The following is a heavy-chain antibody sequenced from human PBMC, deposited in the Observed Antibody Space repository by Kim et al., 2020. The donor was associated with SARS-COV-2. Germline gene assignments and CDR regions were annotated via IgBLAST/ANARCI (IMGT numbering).Heavy chain of an antibody. D-gene: IGHD2-2*01. CDR2: IYHSGST. CDR1: GGSISSSNW. V-gene: IGHV4-4*02. CDR3: ARENRDIVVVPAASQGTDLYYYYYGMDV. Sequence: SETLSLTCAVSGGSISSSNWWSWVRQPPGKGLEWIGEIYHSGSTNYNPSLKSRVTISVDKSKNQFSLKLSSVTAAHTAVYYCARENRDIVVVPAASQGTDLYYYYYGMDVWGQGTTVTVSS. J-gene: IGHJ6*02.